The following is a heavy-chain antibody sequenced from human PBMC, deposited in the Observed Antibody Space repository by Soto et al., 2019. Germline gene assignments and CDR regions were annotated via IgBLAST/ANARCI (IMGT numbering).Heavy chain of an antibody. CDR2: IHYSGST. J-gene: IGHJ4*02. CDR1: GGSISRYY. V-gene: IGHV4-59*01. Sequence: SETLALTCTVSGGSISRYYWSWIRQSPGKGLEWIGYIHYSGSTNYNPSLKSRVTISLDTSNNQFSLKLSSVTAADTAVYFCARLYYDSSDYYYFDYWGQGTLVTVSS. D-gene: IGHD3-22*01. CDR3: ARLYYDSSDYYYFDY.